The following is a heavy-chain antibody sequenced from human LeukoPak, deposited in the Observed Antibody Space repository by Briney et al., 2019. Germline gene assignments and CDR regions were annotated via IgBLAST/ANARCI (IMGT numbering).Heavy chain of an antibody. CDR3: ARDVDIEVGYSSSSSSDY. CDR2: ISAYNGNT. CDR1: GYTFTSYG. D-gene: IGHD6-6*01. J-gene: IGHJ4*02. V-gene: IGHV1-18*01. Sequence: ASVKVSCKASGYTFTSYGISWVRQAPGQGLEWMGWISAYNGNTNYAQKLQGRVTMTTDTSTSTAYMELRSLRSNDTAVYYCARDVDIEVGYSSSSSSDYWGQGTLVTVSS.